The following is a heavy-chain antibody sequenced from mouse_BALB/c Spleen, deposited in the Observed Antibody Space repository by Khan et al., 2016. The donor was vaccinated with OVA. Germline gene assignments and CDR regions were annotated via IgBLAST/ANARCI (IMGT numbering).Heavy chain of an antibody. Sequence: EVELVESGGGLVKPGGSLKLSCAASGFTFSSYDMSWVRQTPEKRLAWVASISSGGSTYYPDSVKGRFTISRDNVRNILSLPMSSLRSEDTAMYYCARSPYYGGSPCYFDYWGQGTTLTVSS. CDR3: ARSPYYGGSPCYFDY. CDR1: GFTFSSYD. D-gene: IGHD1-1*01. CDR2: ISSGGST. V-gene: IGHV5-6-5*01. J-gene: IGHJ2*01.